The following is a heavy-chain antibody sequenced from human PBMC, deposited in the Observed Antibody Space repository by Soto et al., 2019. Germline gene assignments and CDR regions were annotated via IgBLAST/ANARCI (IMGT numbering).Heavy chain of an antibody. J-gene: IGHJ6*02. D-gene: IGHD3-16*01. Sequence: GGSLRLSCAASGFTFSSYAMSWVRQAPGKGLEWVSAISGSGGSTYYADSVKGRFTISRDNSKNTLYLQMNSLRAEDTAVYYCAKGKPFIPYYYYGMDVWGQGTTVTVSS. CDR3: AKGKPFIPYYYYGMDV. CDR1: GFTFSSYA. V-gene: IGHV3-23*01. CDR2: ISGSGGST.